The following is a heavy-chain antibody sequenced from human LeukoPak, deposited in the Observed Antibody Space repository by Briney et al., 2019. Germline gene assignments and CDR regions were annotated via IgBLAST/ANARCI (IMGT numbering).Heavy chain of an antibody. V-gene: IGHV6-1*01. CDR3: ARRAPGARGFDY. D-gene: IGHD2-2*01. J-gene: IGHJ4*02. Sequence: SQTLSLTCAISGDSVSSNSATWNWIGQSPSRGLEWLGRTYYRSKWNIDYALSVKSRITINPDTSKNQFSLQLNSVTPEDTAVYYCARRAPGARGFDYWGQGTLVTVSS. CDR2: TYYRSKWNI. CDR1: GDSVSSNSAT.